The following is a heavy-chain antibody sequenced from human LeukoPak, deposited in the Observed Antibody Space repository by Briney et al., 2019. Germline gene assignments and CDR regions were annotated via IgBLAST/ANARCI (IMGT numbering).Heavy chain of an antibody. J-gene: IGHJ4*02. CDR2: IYYSGST. V-gene: IGHV4-59*01. CDR3: ARMDSSSSEYFDY. CDR1: GGSISIYY. Sequence: SETLSLTCTVSGGSISIYYWSWIRQPPGKGLEWIGYIYYSGSTNYNPSLKSRVTISVDTSKNQFSLKLSSVTAADTAVYYCARMDSSSSEYFDYWGQGTLVTVSS. D-gene: IGHD6-6*01.